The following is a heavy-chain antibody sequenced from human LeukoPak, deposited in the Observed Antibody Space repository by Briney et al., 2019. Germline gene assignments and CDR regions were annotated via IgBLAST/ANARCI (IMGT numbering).Heavy chain of an antibody. Sequence: SSETLSLTCTVSDGSISSYYWSWIRQPPGKGLEWLGYISYTGSTNYKPSLKSQVAMSLDTSKNQFSLKLNSVTAADTALYYCARNLMGFSYGPFDSWGQGILVTVSS. CDR3: ARNLMGFSYGPFDS. V-gene: IGHV4-59*01. CDR1: DGSISSYY. CDR2: ISYTGST. D-gene: IGHD5-18*01. J-gene: IGHJ4*02.